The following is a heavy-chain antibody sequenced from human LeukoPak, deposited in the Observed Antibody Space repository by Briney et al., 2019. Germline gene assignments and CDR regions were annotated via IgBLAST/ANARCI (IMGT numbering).Heavy chain of an antibody. J-gene: IGHJ6*02. Sequence: ASVKVSCKASGYTFTSNYIHWVRQAPGKGLEWMGGFDPEDGETIYAQKFQGRVTMTEDTSTDTAYMELSSLRSEDTAVYYCATGFSRMTSRYYYGMDVWGQGTTVTVSS. V-gene: IGHV1-24*01. CDR2: FDPEDGET. D-gene: IGHD3-9*01. CDR1: GYTFTSNY. CDR3: ATGFSRMTSRYYYGMDV.